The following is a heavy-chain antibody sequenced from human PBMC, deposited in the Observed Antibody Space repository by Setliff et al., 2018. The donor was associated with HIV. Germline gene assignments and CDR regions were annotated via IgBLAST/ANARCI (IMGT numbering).Heavy chain of an antibody. Sequence: PSETLSLTCTVAGYSITSGYYWTWIRQTPGKGLEWIATIHHSGTTYYNPSPTSRVTISVDTSKNQFFLNVNSVTAADTAVYSCARYVSNGFYFDYWGQGALVTVSS. D-gene: IGHD2-8*01. CDR3: ARYVSNGFYFDY. V-gene: IGHV4-38-2*02. J-gene: IGHJ4*02. CDR2: IHHSGTT. CDR1: GYSITSGYY.